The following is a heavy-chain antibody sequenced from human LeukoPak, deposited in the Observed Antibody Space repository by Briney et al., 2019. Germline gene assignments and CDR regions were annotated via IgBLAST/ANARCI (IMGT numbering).Heavy chain of an antibody. Sequence: RGGPLRLSCAASGVALSSYAMHRDRQAPGKGLERVAVISYDGSNKYYADTVKGRFTISRDNSKNTLYLQMNCLRAEDTAVYYCARDRDYYDSSGKFDYWGQGTLVTVSS. J-gene: IGHJ4*02. V-gene: IGHV3-30-3*01. D-gene: IGHD3-22*01. CDR3: ARDRDYYDSSGKFDY. CDR2: ISYDGSNK. CDR1: GVALSSYA.